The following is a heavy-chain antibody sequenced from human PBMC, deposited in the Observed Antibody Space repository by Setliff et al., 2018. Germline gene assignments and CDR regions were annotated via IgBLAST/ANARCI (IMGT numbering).Heavy chain of an antibody. J-gene: IGHJ5*02. D-gene: IGHD6-6*01. Sequence: LSLTCTVSGGSISSSSYYWGWIRQPPGKGLEWIGSIYYSGSTYYNPSLKSRVTISVDTSKNQFSLKLSSVTAADTAVYYCARLSFSSIAARRHFDPWGQGTLVTVSS. CDR3: ARLSFSSIAARRHFDP. V-gene: IGHV4-39*01. CDR2: IYYSGST. CDR1: GGSISSSSYY.